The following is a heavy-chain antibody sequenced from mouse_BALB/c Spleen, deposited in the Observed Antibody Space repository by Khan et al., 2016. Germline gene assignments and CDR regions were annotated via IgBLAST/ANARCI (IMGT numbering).Heavy chain of an antibody. V-gene: IGHV5-6-3*01. J-gene: IGHJ2*01. CDR1: RFTISSYG. CDR3: ARSAI. Sequence: EVELVESGGGIVQPGGSLNRSCAASRFTISSYGMSSVRQPPDKRLELVATIDSNGGSTDYPASVKRRFTISGDNAKHALYLKRSSLKSEDTAMYYCARSAIWGQGTTLTVSS. CDR2: IDSNGGST. D-gene: IGHD2-12*01.